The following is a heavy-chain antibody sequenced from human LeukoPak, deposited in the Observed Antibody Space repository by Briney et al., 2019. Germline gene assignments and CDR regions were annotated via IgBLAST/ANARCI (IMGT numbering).Heavy chain of an antibody. CDR2: IYYSGST. D-gene: IGHD3-22*01. CDR1: GGSISSYY. CDR3: ARTYYYDSSAFDI. Sequence: SGTLSLTCTVSGGSISSYYWSWIRQPPGKGLEWIGYIYYSGSTNYNPSLKSRVTISVDTSKNQFSLKLSSVTAADTAVYYCARTYYYDSSAFDIWGQGTMVTVSS. V-gene: IGHV4-59*01. J-gene: IGHJ3*02.